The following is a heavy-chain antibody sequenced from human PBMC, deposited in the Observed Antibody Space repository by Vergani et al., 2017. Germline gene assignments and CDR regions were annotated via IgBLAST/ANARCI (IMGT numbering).Heavy chain of an antibody. CDR1: GGSITSGSFY. J-gene: IGHJ6*03. V-gene: IGHV4-61*02. CDR3: ARGPSVVQGHYIYYHSYFMDV. Sequence: QVQLHESGPGLVKPSQTLSLTCTVSGGSITSGSFYWSWIRQPAGKGLEWIGRIHSSGTTNYNPSLKSRVTLSVDTSKNQLSLRMTSVTAADTAVYYCARGPSVVQGHYIYYHSYFMDVWGKGTTVTVSS. CDR2: IHSSGTT. D-gene: IGHD2-15*01.